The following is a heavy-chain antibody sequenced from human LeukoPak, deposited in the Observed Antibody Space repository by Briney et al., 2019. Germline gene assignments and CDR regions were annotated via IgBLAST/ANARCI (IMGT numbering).Heavy chain of an antibody. CDR2: INPNSGGT. CDR1: GYTFTGYY. Sequence: GASVKVSCKASGYTFTGYYMHWVRQAPGQGLEWMGWINPNSGGTNYAQKFQGRVTMTRDTSISTAYMELSRLRSDDTAVYYCARGGYSYGYDAYMGVWGKGTTVTISS. CDR3: ARGGYSYGYDAYMGV. D-gene: IGHD5-18*01. J-gene: IGHJ6*03. V-gene: IGHV1-2*02.